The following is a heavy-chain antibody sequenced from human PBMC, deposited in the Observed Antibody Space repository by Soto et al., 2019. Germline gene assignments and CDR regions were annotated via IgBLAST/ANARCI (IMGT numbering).Heavy chain of an antibody. J-gene: IGHJ6*02. CDR1: GGSFSGYY. CDR3: ARVSTWYYGMDV. CDR2: INHSGST. Sequence: PSETLSLTCAVYGGSFSGYYWSWIRQPPGKGLEWLGEINHSGSTNYNPSLKSRVTISVDTSKNQFSLKLSSVTAADTAVYYCARVSTWYYGMDVWGQGTTVTVSS. V-gene: IGHV4-34*01. D-gene: IGHD3-3*02.